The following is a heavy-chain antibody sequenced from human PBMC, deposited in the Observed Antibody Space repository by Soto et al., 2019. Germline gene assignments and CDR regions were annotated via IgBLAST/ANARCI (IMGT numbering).Heavy chain of an antibody. V-gene: IGHV4-30-4*01. D-gene: IGHD1-26*01. Sequence: LSLTCTVSNGPINSADYYWSWIRQAPGKGLDWIGYIYYSGSASYNPTLKGRVSISLDTSKNQFSLSLRSVTAADTAVYFCSISFRVGSTPPSPHYWGPGXLGTGYS. CDR1: NGPINSADYY. J-gene: IGHJ4*02. CDR3: SISFRVGSTPPSPHY. CDR2: IYYSGSA.